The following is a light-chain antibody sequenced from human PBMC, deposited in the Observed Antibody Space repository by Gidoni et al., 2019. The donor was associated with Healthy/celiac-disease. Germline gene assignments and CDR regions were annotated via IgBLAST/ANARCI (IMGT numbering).Light chain of an antibody. Sequence: DIQMTQSPASLSASVGDRVTITCQASQVISNYLNWYQQKPGKAPKLLIYDASHLETGVPSRFSGSGSGTDFPFTISSLQPEDIATYYCQQYDNLLCTFGQGTKVEI. V-gene: IGKV1-33*01. CDR3: QQYDNLLCT. J-gene: IGKJ1*01. CDR1: QVISNY. CDR2: DAS.